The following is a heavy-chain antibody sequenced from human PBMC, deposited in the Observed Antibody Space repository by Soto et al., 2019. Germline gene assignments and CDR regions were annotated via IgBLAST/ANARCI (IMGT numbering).Heavy chain of an antibody. D-gene: IGHD5-18*01. V-gene: IGHV4-34*01. CDR2: INHSGST. CDR1: GGSISSSTYY. Sequence: SETLSLTCSVSGGSISSSTYYWGWMRQPPGKGLEWIGEINHSGSTNYNPSLKSRVTISVDTSKNQFSLKLSSVTAADTAVYYCARRGRGYSYGYYFDYWGQGTLVTVSS. J-gene: IGHJ4*02. CDR3: ARRGRGYSYGYYFDY.